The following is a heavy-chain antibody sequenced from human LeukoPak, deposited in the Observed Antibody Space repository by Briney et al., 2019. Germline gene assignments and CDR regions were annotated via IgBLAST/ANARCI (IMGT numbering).Heavy chain of an antibody. CDR2: VYTSGGT. V-gene: IGHV4-61*02. J-gene: IGHJ5*02. Sequence: SQTLSLTCTVSGGSVSSGSYYWTWIRQPAGKGLEWIGRVYTSGGTNYNPSLKSRVTMSVDTSKNQFSLKMKYVTAADTAVYYCARNRWELEGWFDPWGQGTLVTVSS. CDR3: ARNRWELEGWFDP. CDR1: GGSVSSGSYY. D-gene: IGHD1-26*01.